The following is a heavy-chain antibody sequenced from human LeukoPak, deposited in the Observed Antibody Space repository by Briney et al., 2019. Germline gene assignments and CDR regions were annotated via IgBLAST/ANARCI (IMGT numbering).Heavy chain of an antibody. Sequence: GGSLRLSCAASGFMFSKSWMHWVRQVPGKGLVWVARIYNDGSTTNYADSVKGRFTISRDNSKNTLYLQMNSLRAEDTAVYYCAKLAKILRPDYWGQGTLVTVSS. J-gene: IGHJ4*02. CDR1: GFMFSKSW. D-gene: IGHD4-17*01. CDR3: AKLAKILRPDY. CDR2: IYNDGSTT. V-gene: IGHV3-74*01.